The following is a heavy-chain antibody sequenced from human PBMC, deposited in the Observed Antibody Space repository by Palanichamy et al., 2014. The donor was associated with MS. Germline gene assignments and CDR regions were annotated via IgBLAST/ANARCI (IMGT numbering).Heavy chain of an antibody. CDR1: GYTFTSYY. V-gene: IGHV1-46*01. CDR2: INPSGGST. D-gene: IGHD2-15*01. CDR3: ARDGYCSGGSCYLDY. Sequence: GSGYTFTSYYMHWVRQAPGQGLEWMGIINPSGGSTSYAQKFQGRVTMTRDTSTSTVYMELSSLRSEDTAVYYCARDGYCSGGSCYLDYWGQGTLVTVSS. J-gene: IGHJ4*02.